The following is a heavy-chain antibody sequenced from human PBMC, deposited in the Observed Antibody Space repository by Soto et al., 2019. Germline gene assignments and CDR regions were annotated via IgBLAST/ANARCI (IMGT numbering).Heavy chain of an antibody. D-gene: IGHD6-6*01. J-gene: IGHJ6*02. CDR1: GGSISSSNW. CDR3: AKTGIAARPGGYYYYYYGMDV. CDR2: IYHSGST. Sequence: QVQLQESGPGLVKPSGTLSLTCAVSGGSISSSNWWSWVRQPPGKGLEWIGEIYHSGSTNYNPSLKSRVTISVDKSKNQFSLKLSSVTAADTAVYYCAKTGIAARPGGYYYYYYGMDVWGQGTTVTVSS. V-gene: IGHV4-4*02.